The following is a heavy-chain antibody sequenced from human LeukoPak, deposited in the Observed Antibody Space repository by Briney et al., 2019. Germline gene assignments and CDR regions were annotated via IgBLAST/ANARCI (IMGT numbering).Heavy chain of an antibody. Sequence: PGGSLRLSCAASGFTFSSYWMHWVRQAPGKGLVWVSRINSDGRSTSFADSVKGRFTISRDNAKNTLYLQMNSLRTEDTAVYYCARVQLYCTGGICYFDYWGQGTLVTVSS. CDR2: INSDGRST. V-gene: IGHV3-74*01. CDR1: GFTFSSYW. J-gene: IGHJ4*02. D-gene: IGHD2-8*02. CDR3: ARVQLYCTGGICYFDY.